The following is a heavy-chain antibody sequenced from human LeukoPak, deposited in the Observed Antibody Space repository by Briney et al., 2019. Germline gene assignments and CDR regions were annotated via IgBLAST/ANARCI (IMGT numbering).Heavy chain of an antibody. CDR3: ARDNVDTAMVXDX. Sequence: SETLSLTCAVYGGSFSGYYWSWIRQPAGKGLEWIGRIYTSGSTNYNPSLKSRVTISVDTSKNQFSLKLSSVTAADTAVYYCARDNVDTAMVXDXWGXXXXVT. V-gene: IGHV4-4*07. D-gene: IGHD5-18*01. CDR1: GGSFSGYY. CDR2: IYTSGST. J-gene: IGHJ4*01.